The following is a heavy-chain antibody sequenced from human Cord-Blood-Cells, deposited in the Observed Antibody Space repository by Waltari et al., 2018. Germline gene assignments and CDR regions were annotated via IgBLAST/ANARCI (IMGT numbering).Heavy chain of an antibody. V-gene: IGHV1-8*01. D-gene: IGHD1-1*01. Sequence: QVQLVQSGAEVKKPGASVKVSCQASGSPFPSYDINWVRQATGQGLEWMGWMNPNSGNTGYAQKFQGRVTMTRNTSISTAYMELSSLRSEDTAVYYCASLKWGYNWNFDYWGQGTLVTVSS. J-gene: IGHJ4*02. CDR1: GSPFPSYD. CDR3: ASLKWGYNWNFDY. CDR2: MNPNSGNT.